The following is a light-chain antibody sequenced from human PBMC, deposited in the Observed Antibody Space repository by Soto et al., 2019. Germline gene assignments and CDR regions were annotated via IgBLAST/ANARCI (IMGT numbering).Light chain of an antibody. CDR3: QHSNSYSEA. V-gene: IGKV1-5*03. CDR1: QTISSW. CDR2: KAS. Sequence: DIHITQSPWTLSGSVGDRVTITCRASQTISSWLAWYQQKPGKAPKLLIYKASTLKSGVPSRFSGSGSGTEFTLTISSLQPDDFATYYCQHSNSYSEAFGQGTKVDIK. J-gene: IGKJ1*01.